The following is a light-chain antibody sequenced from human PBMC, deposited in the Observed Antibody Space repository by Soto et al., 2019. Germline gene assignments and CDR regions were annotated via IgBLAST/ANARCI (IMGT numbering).Light chain of an antibody. J-gene: IGKJ5*01. V-gene: IGKV1-27*01. CDR2: AAS. CDR3: QQFGSSFIT. Sequence: EIKMTKSPNSLSASVGDSITITCRASQGISNYLAWYQQKPGKVPKLLIYAASTLQSGVPSRFSGSGSGTDFTLTISRLEREDFAVYFCQQFGSSFITFGQGRRLEIK. CDR1: QGISNY.